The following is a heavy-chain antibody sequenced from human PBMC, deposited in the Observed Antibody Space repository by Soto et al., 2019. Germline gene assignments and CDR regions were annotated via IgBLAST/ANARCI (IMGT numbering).Heavy chain of an antibody. CDR3: ARDGGPRPIAAAGRGDPLYYYYYMDV. J-gene: IGHJ6*03. CDR2: ISSSSSTI. D-gene: IGHD6-13*01. V-gene: IGHV3-48*01. Sequence: GGSLRLSCAASGFTFSSYSMNWVRQAPGKGLEWVSYISSSSSTIYYADSVKGRFTISRDNAKNSLYLQMNSLRAADTAVYYCARDGGPRPIAAAGRGDPLYYYYYMDVWGKGTTVTVSS. CDR1: GFTFSSYS.